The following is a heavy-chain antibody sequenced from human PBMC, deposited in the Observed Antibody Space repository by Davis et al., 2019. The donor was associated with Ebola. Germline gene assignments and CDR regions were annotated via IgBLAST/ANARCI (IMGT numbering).Heavy chain of an antibody. D-gene: IGHD5-12*01. CDR3: ARLNGYDLAFDY. V-gene: IGHV4-4*09. Sequence: SETLSLTCTVSIGSMTDYYWTWIRQSPGKGLEWIAYIYATGTTSYSPSLRSRVVISVDTSKNQFSLRLNSVSAADTAVYYCARLNGYDLAFDYWGQGALVTVSS. CDR1: IGSMTDYY. J-gene: IGHJ4*02. CDR2: IYATGTT.